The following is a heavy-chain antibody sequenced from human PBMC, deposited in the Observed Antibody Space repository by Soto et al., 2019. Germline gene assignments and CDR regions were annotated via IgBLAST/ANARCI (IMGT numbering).Heavy chain of an antibody. CDR1: GGSIGSFY. Sequence: LETMSLPWSVVGGSIGSFYCSWIRQPPGKGLEWIGYIYYSGSTNYNPSLKSRVTISVDTSKNQFSLKLSSVTAADTAVYYCARDYGDYFDYWGQGTLVTVSS. J-gene: IGHJ4*02. CDR3: ARDYGDYFDY. CDR2: IYYSGST. D-gene: IGHD4-17*01. V-gene: IGHV4-59*01.